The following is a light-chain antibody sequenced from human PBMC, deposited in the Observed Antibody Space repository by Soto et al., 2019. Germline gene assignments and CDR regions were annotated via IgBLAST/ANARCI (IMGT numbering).Light chain of an antibody. CDR3: QQSFSTPWT. J-gene: IGKJ1*01. V-gene: IGKV1-39*01. CDR1: QSISDY. CDR2: AAS. Sequence: DIEMTQSPSSLSASIGDRVTIACRASQSISDYLNWYQQKPGKAPNLLIYAASSLQSGVPSRFSGSGSGTDFTLTISSLQPEDFATYYCQQSFSTPWTFGQGTKVDI.